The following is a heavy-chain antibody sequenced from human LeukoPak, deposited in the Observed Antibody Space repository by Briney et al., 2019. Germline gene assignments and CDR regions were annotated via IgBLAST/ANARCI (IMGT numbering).Heavy chain of an antibody. CDR1: GGSISSSNSY. CDR2: FYYNWSP. D-gene: IGHD2-8*02. J-gene: IGHJ4*02. CDR3: ARRGQSTAWSFDY. V-gene: IGHV4-39*01. Sequence: SETLSLTCIVSGGSISSSNSYWGWIRQPPGKGPEWITNFYYNWSPYYNPSLKGRFTISVDAPKNQFSLKLSSVTAADTAMYYCARRGQSTAWSFDYWGQGTLVTVSS.